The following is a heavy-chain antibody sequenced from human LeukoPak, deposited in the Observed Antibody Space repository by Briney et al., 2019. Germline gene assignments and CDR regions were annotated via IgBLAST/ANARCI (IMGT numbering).Heavy chain of an antibody. D-gene: IGHD2-2*01. CDR1: GFTFGDYA. CDR3: TRDDPPIVVVPAAMDY. J-gene: IGHJ4*02. V-gene: IGHV3-49*03. Sequence: GGSLRLSCTASGFTFGDYAMSWFRQAPGKGLEWVGFIRSKAYGGTTEYAASVKGRFTISRDDSKSIAYLQMNSLKTEDTAVYYCTRDDPPIVVVPAAMDYWGQGTLVTVSS. CDR2: IRSKAYGGTT.